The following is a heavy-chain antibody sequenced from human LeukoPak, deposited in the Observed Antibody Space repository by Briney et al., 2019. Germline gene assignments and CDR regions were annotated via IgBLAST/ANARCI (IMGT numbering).Heavy chain of an antibody. V-gene: IGHV3-9*03. CDR2: ISWNSGSI. J-gene: IGHJ4*02. CDR3: ARARGSYSFDY. Sequence: GRSPRLSCAASGFTFDDYAMHWVRQAQGKGLEWVSGISWNSGSIGYADSVKGRFTISRDNAKNSLFLQMNSLRAEDMALYYCARARGSYSFDYWGQGTLVTVSS. CDR1: GFTFDDYA. D-gene: IGHD3-10*01.